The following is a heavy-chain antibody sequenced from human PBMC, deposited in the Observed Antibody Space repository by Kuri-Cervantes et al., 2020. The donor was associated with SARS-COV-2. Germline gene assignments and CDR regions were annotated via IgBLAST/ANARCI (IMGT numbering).Heavy chain of an antibody. J-gene: IGHJ3*02. D-gene: IGHD7-27*01. CDR1: GFTFSNAW. Sequence: GESLKISCAASGFTFSNAWMSWVRQAPGKGLEWVGRIKSKTDGGTTDYAAPVKGRFTISRDDSKNTLYLQMNSLKTEDTAVYYCTTDQILGMQAFDTWGQGTMVTVSS. CDR2: IKSKTDGGTT. V-gene: IGHV3-15*01. CDR3: TTDQILGMQAFDT.